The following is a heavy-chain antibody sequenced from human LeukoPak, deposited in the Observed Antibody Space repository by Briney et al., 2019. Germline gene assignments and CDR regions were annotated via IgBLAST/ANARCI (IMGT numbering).Heavy chain of an antibody. CDR1: GYTLTELS. CDR3: ATSKSSGWEPYYYYYMDV. D-gene: IGHD6-19*01. Sequence: ASVKVSCKVSGYTLTELSMHWVRQAPGKGLEWMGGFDPEDGETIYAQKFQGRVTMTEDTSTDTAYMELSSLRSEDTAVYYCATSKSSGWEPYYYYYMDVWGKGTTVTIPS. V-gene: IGHV1-24*01. CDR2: FDPEDGET. J-gene: IGHJ6*03.